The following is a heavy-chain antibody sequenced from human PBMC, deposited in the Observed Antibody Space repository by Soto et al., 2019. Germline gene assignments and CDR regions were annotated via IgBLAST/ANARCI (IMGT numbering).Heavy chain of an antibody. CDR2: INAGNGNT. CDR3: ARVSGYYLPDY. CDR1: GYAFTNYA. D-gene: IGHD5-12*01. J-gene: IGHJ4*02. Sequence: ASVKVSCKASGYAFTNYATHWVRQAPGQRLEWMGWINAGNGNTKYSQKFQGRVTITRDTSASTAYMELSSLRSEDTAVYYCARVSGYYLPDYWGQGTLVTVSS. V-gene: IGHV1-3*01.